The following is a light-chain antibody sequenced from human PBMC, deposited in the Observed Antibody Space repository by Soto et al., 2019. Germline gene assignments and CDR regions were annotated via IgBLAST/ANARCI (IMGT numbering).Light chain of an antibody. CDR1: QSISSH. V-gene: IGKV1-5*01. J-gene: IGKJ3*01. CDR2: DAS. Sequence: DIRMTQSPSSLSASVGDTVTITCRASQSISSHLNWYQQKPGRAPKLLIYDASSLESGVPSRFSGSRSGTEFTLTISGLQPDDFATYFCQHYNSFSETFGRGTKVDIK. CDR3: QHYNSFSET.